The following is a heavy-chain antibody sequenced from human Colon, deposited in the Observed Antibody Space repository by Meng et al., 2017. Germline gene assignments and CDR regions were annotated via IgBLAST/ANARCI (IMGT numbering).Heavy chain of an antibody. CDR3: ARGHTVRAFEY. CDR2: IYGGGST. J-gene: IGHJ4*02. D-gene: IGHD3-10*02. CDR1: GGSISVYY. V-gene: IGHV4-59*01. Sequence: GSLRLSCSVSGGSISVYYWSWIRQPPGNGLEWIGYIYGGGSTNYNPSLTRRVTISVDTSKNQLSLKLNSMTAADTAVHYCARGHTVRAFEYWGQGALVTVSS.